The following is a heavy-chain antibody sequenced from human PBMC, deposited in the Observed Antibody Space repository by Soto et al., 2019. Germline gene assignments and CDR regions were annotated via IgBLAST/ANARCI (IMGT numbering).Heavy chain of an antibody. Sequence: GGSLRLSCAASGFTFSNYAMSWARQAPGKGLQWVSAISGSGDRTYYADSVKGRFTISRDNSKDTVYLQVSSLRAEDTAIYYCANRKEGTMDYFDYWGQGTLVTVSS. J-gene: IGHJ4*02. V-gene: IGHV3-23*01. CDR2: ISGSGDRT. CDR1: GFTFSNYA. CDR3: ANRKEGTMDYFDY.